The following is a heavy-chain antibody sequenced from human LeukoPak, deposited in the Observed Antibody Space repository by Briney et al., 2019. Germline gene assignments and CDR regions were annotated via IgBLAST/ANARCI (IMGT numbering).Heavy chain of an antibody. V-gene: IGHV3-23*01. J-gene: IGHJ6*02. Sequence: PGGSLRLSCAASGFTFSNFPMTWVRQAPGKGLEAFSSISGSGGDTYYKDSVKGRFTISRDNSKNTLYLQMNSLRAEDTAVYYCAKVLGHDSSGNYYYGMDVWGQGTTVTVSS. CDR1: GFTFSNFP. CDR2: ISGSGGDT. CDR3: AKVLGHDSSGNYYYGMDV. D-gene: IGHD3-22*01.